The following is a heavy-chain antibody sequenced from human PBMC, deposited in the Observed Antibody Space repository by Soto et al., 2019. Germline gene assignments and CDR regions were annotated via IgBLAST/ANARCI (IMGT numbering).Heavy chain of an antibody. CDR2: ISYDGSNN. Sequence: LRLSCAASGFTFSSYGMHWVRQAPGRGLEWVAVISYDGSNNYYADSVKGRFTISRDNSKNTLYLQMNSLRAEDTAVYYCAKEARTPAAIGEYYHYYGMDVWGQGTTVTVSS. J-gene: IGHJ6*02. CDR1: GFTFSSYG. D-gene: IGHD2-2*02. CDR3: AKEARTPAAIGEYYHYYGMDV. V-gene: IGHV3-30*18.